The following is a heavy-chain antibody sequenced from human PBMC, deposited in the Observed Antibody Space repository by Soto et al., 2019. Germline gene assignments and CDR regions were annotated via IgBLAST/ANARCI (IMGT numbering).Heavy chain of an antibody. CDR2: ISYDGSNK. D-gene: IGHD1-1*01. CDR3: AKGVGWASTTGGLDY. J-gene: IGHJ4*02. CDR1: GFTFSSYG. V-gene: IGHV3-30*18. Sequence: QVQLVESGGGVVQPGRSLRLSCAASGFTFSSYGMHWVRQAPGKGLEWVAVISYDGSNKYYADSVKGRFTISRDNSKNTLYLQMNSLRAEDRAVYYCAKGVGWASTTGGLDYWGQGTLVTVSS.